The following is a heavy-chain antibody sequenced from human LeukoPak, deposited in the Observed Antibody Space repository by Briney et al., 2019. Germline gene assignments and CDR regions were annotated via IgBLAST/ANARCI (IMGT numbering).Heavy chain of an antibody. V-gene: IGHV3-23*01. J-gene: IGHJ5*02. CDR3: AKDGRIAVAGTLGGDWFDP. CDR1: GFTFSSYA. CDR2: ISGSGGST. D-gene: IGHD6-19*01. Sequence: GDSLRLSCAASGFTFSSYAMSWVRQAPGKGLEWVSAISGSGGSTYYADFVKGRFTISRDNSKNTLYLQMNSLRAEDTAVYYCAKDGRIAVAGTLGGDWFDPWGQGTLVTVSS.